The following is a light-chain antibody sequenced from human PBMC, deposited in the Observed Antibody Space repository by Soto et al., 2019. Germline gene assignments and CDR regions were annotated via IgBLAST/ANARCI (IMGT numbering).Light chain of an antibody. CDR2: EVS. Sequence: QSVLTQPASLSGSPGQSITISCTGTSSDVGGYNYVSWYQQHPGKAPKLMIYEVSNRPSGVSNRFSGSKSGNTASLTISGLQAEDEADYYCSSYTSSSTRVVFGGGTKLTVL. J-gene: IGLJ2*01. V-gene: IGLV2-14*01. CDR3: SSYTSSSTRVV. CDR1: SSDVGGYNY.